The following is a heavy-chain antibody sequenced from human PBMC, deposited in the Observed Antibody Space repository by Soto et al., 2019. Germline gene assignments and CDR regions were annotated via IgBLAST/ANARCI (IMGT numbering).Heavy chain of an antibody. J-gene: IGHJ1*01. CDR1: GFTFSNHE. V-gene: IGHV3-48*03. CDR2: ISGSGSTI. CDR3: ARGGVY. Sequence: GGSLRLSCEATGFTFSNHEMNWIRQTPGKRLEWIAKISGSGSTINYADSVKGRFTISRDNVQRTLHLQMDSLRVEDTGVYYCARGGVYWGRGTLVTVSS. D-gene: IGHD2-8*01.